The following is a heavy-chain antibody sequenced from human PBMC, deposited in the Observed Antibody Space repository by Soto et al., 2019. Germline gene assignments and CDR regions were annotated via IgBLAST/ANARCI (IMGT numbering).Heavy chain of an antibody. CDR2: INHSGST. J-gene: IGHJ6*02. CDR3: ASSSGLVAARRGSYYYGMDV. V-gene: IGHV4-34*01. Sequence: SETLSLTCGVYGGCFSGYYWSWIRQPPGKGLEWIGEINHSGSTNYNPSLKSRVTISVDTSKNHFSLKLSSVTAADTAVYYCASSSGLVAARRGSYYYGMDVWGQGTTVTFSS. CDR1: GGCFSGYY. D-gene: IGHD6-6*01.